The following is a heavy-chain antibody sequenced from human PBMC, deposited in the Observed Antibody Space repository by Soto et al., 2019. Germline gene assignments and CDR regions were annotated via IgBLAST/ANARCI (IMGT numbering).Heavy chain of an antibody. CDR1: GGSISSGDYY. J-gene: IGHJ6*02. D-gene: IGHD2-2*01. CDR3: ARVRLIMNTDQYYYGMDV. Sequence: KPSETLSLTCTVSGGSISSGDYYWSWIRQPPGKGLEWIGEISHSGSTNYNPSLRSRVTISVDTSKKQFSLKLRSVAAADTAVYYCARVRLIMNTDQYYYGMDVWGQGTTVSVSS. V-gene: IGHV4-30-4*01. CDR2: ISHSGST.